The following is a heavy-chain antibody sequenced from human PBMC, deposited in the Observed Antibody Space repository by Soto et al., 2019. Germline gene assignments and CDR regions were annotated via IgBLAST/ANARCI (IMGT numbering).Heavy chain of an antibody. Sequence: ASVKVSCKASGYTFTSYDINWVRQATGQGLEWMGWMNPNSGNTGYAQKFQGRVTMTRNTSISTAYMELSSLRSEDTAVYYCARVESSSSWYGYYYYYYMDVWGKETTVTVSS. CDR2: MNPNSGNT. CDR1: GYTFTSYD. D-gene: IGHD6-13*01. V-gene: IGHV1-8*01. J-gene: IGHJ6*03. CDR3: ARVESSSSWYGYYYYYYMDV.